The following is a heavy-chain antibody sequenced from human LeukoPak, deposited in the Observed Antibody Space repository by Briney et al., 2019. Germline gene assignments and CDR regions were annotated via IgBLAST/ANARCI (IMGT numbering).Heavy chain of an antibody. D-gene: IGHD2-2*01. CDR2: IIPNSGAT. CDR1: GYTFIGHN. V-gene: IGHV1-2*02. CDR3: ARALEVVPTAMFDY. Sequence: GASVKVSCKASGYTFIGHNIHWVRQAPGQGLEWMGRIIPNSGATNYAQKFQGRATMTRDTSISTAYMELSSLRSDDTAVYYCARALEVVPTAMFDYWGQGTLATVSS. J-gene: IGHJ4*02.